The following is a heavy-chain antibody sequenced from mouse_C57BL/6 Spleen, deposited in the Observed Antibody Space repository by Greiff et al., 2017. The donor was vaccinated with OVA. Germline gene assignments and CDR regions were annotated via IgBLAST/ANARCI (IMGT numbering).Heavy chain of an antibody. Sequence: ESGPGLVKPSQSLSLTCSVTGYSITSGYYWNWIRQFPGNKLEWMGYISYDGSNNYNPSLKNRISITRDTSKNQFFLKLNSVTTEDTATYYCARGRFFGGTGYFDVWGTGTTVTVSS. J-gene: IGHJ1*03. D-gene: IGHD3-3*01. CDR1: GYSITSGYY. CDR2: ISYDGSN. V-gene: IGHV3-6*01. CDR3: ARGRFFGGTGYFDV.